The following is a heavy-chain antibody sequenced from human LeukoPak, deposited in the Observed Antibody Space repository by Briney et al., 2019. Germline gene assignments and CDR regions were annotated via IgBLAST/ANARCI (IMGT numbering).Heavy chain of an antibody. CDR3: AREAGGSGWYGIGSFAFDI. CDR1: GGSISSSSYY. Sequence: SETLSLTCTVSGGSISSSSYYWGWIRQPPGKGLEWIGSIYYSGSTYYNPSLKSRVTISVDTSKNQFSLKLSSVTAADTAVYYCAREAGGSGWYGIGSFAFDIWGQGTMVAVSS. J-gene: IGHJ3*02. V-gene: IGHV4-39*07. CDR2: IYYSGST. D-gene: IGHD6-19*01.